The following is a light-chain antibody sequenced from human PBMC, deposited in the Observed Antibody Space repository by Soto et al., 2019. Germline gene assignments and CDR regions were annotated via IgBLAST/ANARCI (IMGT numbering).Light chain of an antibody. J-gene: IGKJ1*01. V-gene: IGKV1-9*01. CDR3: QQLNTYPWT. CDR1: QGISSY. CDR2: AAS. Sequence: DIQLTQSPSFLSASVGDRFTVTCRASQGISSYLAWYQQKPGKAPKLLISAASTLQSGVPSRFSGSGSGTEFTLAISSLQPEDFATYYCQQLNTYPWTFGQGTKVDIK.